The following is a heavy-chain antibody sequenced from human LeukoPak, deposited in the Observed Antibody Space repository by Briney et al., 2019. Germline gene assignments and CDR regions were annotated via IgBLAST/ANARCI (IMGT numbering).Heavy chain of an antibody. CDR1: GFTFSTYD. D-gene: IGHD3-10*01. CDR2: ISPSGNTL. Sequence: PGGSLRLSCAASGFTFSTYDMDWVRQAPGKGLEWVSYISPSGNTLYYVDSVQGRFTISRDNAKNSLYLQMNSLRAEDTAVYYCARDSGSYNGMDVWGQGTTVTVSS. J-gene: IGHJ6*02. CDR3: ARDSGSYNGMDV. V-gene: IGHV3-48*03.